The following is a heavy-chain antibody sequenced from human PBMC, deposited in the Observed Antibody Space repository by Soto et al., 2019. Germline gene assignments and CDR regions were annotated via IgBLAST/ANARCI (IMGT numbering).Heavy chain of an antibody. CDR2: IYYSGST. CDR1: GGSISSGDDY. V-gene: IGHV4-30-4*01. CDR3: ARAHEDYYDSSGYYYWFDP. D-gene: IGHD3-22*01. Sequence: TLALTCTVSGGSISSGDDYGGWIRQPPGKGLEWIGYIYYSGSTYYNPSLKSRVTISVDTSKNQFSLKLSSVTAADTAVYYCARAHEDYYDSSGYYYWFDPWGQGTLVTVSS. J-gene: IGHJ5*02.